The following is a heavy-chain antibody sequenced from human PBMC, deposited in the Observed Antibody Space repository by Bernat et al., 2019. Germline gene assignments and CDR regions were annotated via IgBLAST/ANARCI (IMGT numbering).Heavy chain of an antibody. D-gene: IGHD2-2*01. Sequence: QVQLQESGPGLVKPSQTLSLTCTVSGGSISSGGYYWSWIRQHPGKGLEWIGYIYYSGSTYYNPSLKSRVTISVDTSKNQFSLKLSSVTAADTTVYYCAREYCSSISCYVDYWGQGTLVTVSS. CDR3: AREYCSSISCYVDY. V-gene: IGHV4-31*03. CDR1: GGSISSGGYY. J-gene: IGHJ4*02. CDR2: IYYSGST.